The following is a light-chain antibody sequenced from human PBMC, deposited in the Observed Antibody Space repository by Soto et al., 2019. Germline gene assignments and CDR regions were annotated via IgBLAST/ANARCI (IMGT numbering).Light chain of an antibody. J-gene: IGKJ5*01. Sequence: DIVMTQTPLSLSVTPGQPASISCKSSQSLLHSDGNTYLFWYLQKPGQSPQLLIYEVSTRVSGVPDRFSGSGSGTDFTLEISRVETDDVGIYYCMQSTQLPPTFGQGTRLEIK. CDR3: MQSTQLPPT. V-gene: IGKV2D-29*02. CDR2: EVS. CDR1: QSLLHSDGNTY.